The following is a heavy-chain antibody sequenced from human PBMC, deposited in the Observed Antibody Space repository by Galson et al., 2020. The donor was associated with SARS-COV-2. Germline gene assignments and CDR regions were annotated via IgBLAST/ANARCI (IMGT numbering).Heavy chain of an antibody. Sequence: SQTLSLTCSVSGGSISMSGYYWGWIRQPPGKGLEWIGSIYYSGSTDYNPSLKSRVTISVDTSKNQFSLRLSSVTAADTAVYYCARRGPTYGLRWGQGTLVTVSS. CDR3: ARRGPTYGLR. CDR2: IYYSGST. D-gene: IGHD5-18*01. CDR1: GGSISMSGYY. J-gene: IGHJ4*02. V-gene: IGHV4-39*01.